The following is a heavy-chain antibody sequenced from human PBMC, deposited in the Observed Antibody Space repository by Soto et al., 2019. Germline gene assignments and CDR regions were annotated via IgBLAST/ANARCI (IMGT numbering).Heavy chain of an antibody. Sequence: EVQLLESGGGLVQPGGSLRLSCAASGFTFSSYAMSWVRQAPGKGLEWVSAISGSGGSTYYADSVKGRFTISRDNSKNTLYLQMNSLRAEDTAVYYCATTYYYDSSGYQHTGHFDYWGQGTLVTVSS. CDR3: ATTYYYDSSGYQHTGHFDY. D-gene: IGHD3-22*01. CDR2: ISGSGGST. V-gene: IGHV3-23*01. J-gene: IGHJ4*02. CDR1: GFTFSSYA.